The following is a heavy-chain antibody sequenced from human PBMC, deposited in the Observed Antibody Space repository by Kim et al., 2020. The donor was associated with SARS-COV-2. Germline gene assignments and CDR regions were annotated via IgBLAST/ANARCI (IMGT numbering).Heavy chain of an antibody. CDR2: IKSKTDGGTT. J-gene: IGHJ4*02. CDR3: TTAPGYLIWDWLHIDY. CDR1: GFTFSNAW. D-gene: IGHD3-9*01. Sequence: GGSLRLSCAASGFTFSNAWMSWVRQAPGKGLEWVGRIKSKTDGGTTDYAAPVKGRFTISRDDSKNTLYLQMNSLKTEDTAVYYCTTAPGYLIWDWLHIDYWGQGTLVTVSS. V-gene: IGHV3-15*01.